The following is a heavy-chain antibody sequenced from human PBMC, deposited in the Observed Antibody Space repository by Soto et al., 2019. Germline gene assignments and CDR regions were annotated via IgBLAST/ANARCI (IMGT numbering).Heavy chain of an antibody. CDR3: ATLAVGGDGYFDL. CDR2: IYYSGST. D-gene: IGHD6-19*01. J-gene: IGHJ2*01. V-gene: IGHV4-61*03. Sequence: QVQLQESGPGLVKPSETLSLTCTVSGGSVSSGSYSWSWIRQPPGKGLEWIGYIYYSGSTNYNPYLKRRVTISVDTSKTHYSLKLSAVTAADTAMYYCATLAVGGDGYFDLWGRVHLVTVAS. CDR1: GGSVSSGSYS.